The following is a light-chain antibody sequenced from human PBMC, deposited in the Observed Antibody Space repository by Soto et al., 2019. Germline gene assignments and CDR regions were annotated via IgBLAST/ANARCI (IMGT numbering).Light chain of an antibody. CDR3: QQYENFWT. Sequence: DIQMTQSPPTLSASVGDRVTITYRASQTINTWLAWYQQKPGKAPKLLIYDASSLESGVPSRFRGSGSGTEFTLTISSLQPEDFGIYYCQQYENFWTVGQGPKVDIK. CDR2: DAS. CDR1: QTINTW. J-gene: IGKJ1*01. V-gene: IGKV1-5*01.